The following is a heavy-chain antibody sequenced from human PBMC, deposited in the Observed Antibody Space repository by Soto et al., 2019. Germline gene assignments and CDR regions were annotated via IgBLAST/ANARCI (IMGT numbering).Heavy chain of an antibody. CDR2: ISYDGNNK. V-gene: IGHV3-30-3*01. Sequence: LVESGGGVVQPGRSLRLSCAASEFTFNMYAMHWVRQAPGKGLDLVAVISYDGNNKYYSDSVKGRFTISRDNSKSTLYLQMNGLSAEDTAVYYCARTGRSRSARGDNWFDPWGQGTLVTVSS. CDR1: EFTFNMYA. J-gene: IGHJ5*02. D-gene: IGHD6-6*01. CDR3: ARTGRSRSARGDNWFDP.